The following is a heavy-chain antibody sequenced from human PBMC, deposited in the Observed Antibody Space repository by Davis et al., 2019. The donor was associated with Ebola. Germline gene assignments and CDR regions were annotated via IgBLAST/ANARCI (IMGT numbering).Heavy chain of an antibody. J-gene: IGHJ6*02. CDR3: ARGRGGKSRYGMDV. V-gene: IGHV3-9*01. CDR2: ISWNSGSI. D-gene: IGHD4-23*01. CDR1: GFTFDDYA. Sequence: SLKISCAASGFTFDDYAMHWVRQAPGKGLEWVSGISWNSGSIGYADSVKGRFTISRDNAKNSLYLKMNSLRAEDTAVYYCARGRGGKSRYGMDVWGQGTTVTVSS.